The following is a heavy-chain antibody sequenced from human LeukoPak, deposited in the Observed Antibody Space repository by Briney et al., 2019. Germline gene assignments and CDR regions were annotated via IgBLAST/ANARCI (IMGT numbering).Heavy chain of an antibody. CDR1: GFTFNNAW. D-gene: IGHD6-19*01. Sequence: GGSLRLSCAASGFTFNNAWMNWVRQAPGKGLEWVSGISGSGDSTYYADSVKGRFTISRDNSKNTLYLQMNSLRAEDTALYYCAKGHLAVASWGQGSLVTVSS. CDR3: AKGHLAVAS. V-gene: IGHV3-23*01. CDR2: ISGSGDST. J-gene: IGHJ5*02.